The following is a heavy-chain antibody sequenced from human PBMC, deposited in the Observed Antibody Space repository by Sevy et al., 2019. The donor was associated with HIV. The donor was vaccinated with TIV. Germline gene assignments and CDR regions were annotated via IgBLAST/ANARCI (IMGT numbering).Heavy chain of an antibody. CDR3: AGEGCSRPHDY. V-gene: IGHV3-23*01. D-gene: IGHD2-8*01. CDR1: GFAFYEYS. J-gene: IGHJ4*02. Sequence: GGSLRLSCAASGFAFYEYSMSWIRQAPGKGLEWVATLSFGCGKINYADSVKGRFTISRDNLKNSFYLQMDNLRVEDTALYYCAGEGCSRPHDYWGQGTRVTVSS. CDR2: LSFGCGKI.